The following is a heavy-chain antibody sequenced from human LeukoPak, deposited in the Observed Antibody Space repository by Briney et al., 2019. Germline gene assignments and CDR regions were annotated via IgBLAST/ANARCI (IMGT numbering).Heavy chain of an antibody. CDR1: GYTFTSYD. CDR3: ARGAPDFWSVYYMDV. J-gene: IGHJ6*03. V-gene: IGHV1-8*03. Sequence: ASMKVSCKASGYTFTSYDINWVRQATGQGLEWMGWMNPNSGNTGYAQKFQGRVTITRNTSISTAYMELSSLRSEDTAVYYCARGAPDFWSVYYMDVWGKGTTVTVSS. D-gene: IGHD3-3*01. CDR2: MNPNSGNT.